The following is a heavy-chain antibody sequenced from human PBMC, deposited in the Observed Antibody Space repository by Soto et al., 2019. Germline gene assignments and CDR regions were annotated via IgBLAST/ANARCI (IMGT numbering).Heavy chain of an antibody. J-gene: IGHJ4*02. CDR3: ARHCSGGSCYAYVDYFDY. V-gene: IGHV4-59*08. CDR2: IYYSGST. CDR1: GGSISSYY. D-gene: IGHD2-15*01. Sequence: PSETLSLTCTVSGGSISSYYWSWIRQPPGKGLEWIGYIYYSGSTNYNPSLKSRVTISVDTSKNQFSLKLSSVTAADTAVYYCARHCSGGSCYAYVDYFDYWGQGTLVTVSS.